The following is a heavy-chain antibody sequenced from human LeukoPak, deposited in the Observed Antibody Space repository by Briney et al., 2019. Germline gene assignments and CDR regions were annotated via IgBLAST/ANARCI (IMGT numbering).Heavy chain of an antibody. Sequence: GASVKVSFTASGYTFTSYYMHWVRQAPGQGLEWMGIINPSGGSTSYAQKFQGRVTMTRDMSTSTVYMELSSLRSEDTAVYYCARDAGRDGYPRRYWGQGTLVTVSS. CDR3: ARDAGRDGYPRRY. V-gene: IGHV1-46*01. D-gene: IGHD5-24*01. CDR2: INPSGGST. CDR1: GYTFTSYY. J-gene: IGHJ4*02.